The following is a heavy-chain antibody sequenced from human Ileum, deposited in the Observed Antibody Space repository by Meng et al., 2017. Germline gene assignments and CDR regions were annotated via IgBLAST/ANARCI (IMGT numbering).Heavy chain of an antibody. CDR1: GYTFSSYD. Sequence: QGRRVQAGAEVKKPGASVKVSCKAFGYTFSSYDINWMRQATGQGLEWMGWMNPNSGNTNYAQKFHGRVTMTRNTSISTAYLELSSLISEDTAIYYCAGRRPYGDYPISNYWGQGTLVTVSS. V-gene: IGHV1-8*01. CDR2: MNPNSGNT. D-gene: IGHD4-17*01. J-gene: IGHJ4*02. CDR3: AGRRPYGDYPISNY.